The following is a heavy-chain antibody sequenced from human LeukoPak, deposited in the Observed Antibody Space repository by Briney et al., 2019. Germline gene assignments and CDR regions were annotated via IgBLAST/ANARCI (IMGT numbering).Heavy chain of an antibody. Sequence: GGSLRLSCAASGFTVSSDSIHWVRQAPGKGLEWVSVISGSGGSTYYADSVKGRFTISRDNSKNTLYLQMNSLRAEDTAVYYCAKAYSGESYEDSSGQSGSTYGIWAQRPMVTVSS. CDR1: GFTVSSDS. CDR2: ISGSGGST. CDR3: AKAYSGESYEDSSGQSGSTYGI. J-gene: IGHJ3*02. V-gene: IGHV3-23*01. D-gene: IGHD3-22*01.